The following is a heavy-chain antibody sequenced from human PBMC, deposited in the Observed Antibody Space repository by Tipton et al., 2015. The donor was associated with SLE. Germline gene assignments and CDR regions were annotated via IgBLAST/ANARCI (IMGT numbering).Heavy chain of an antibody. J-gene: IGHJ5*02. D-gene: IGHD4-17*01. CDR2: IYYSGST. CDR1: GGSISSYY. V-gene: IGHV4-59*01. CDR3: ARGRRMDDSGDFGP. Sequence: TLSVTCTVSGGSISSYYWGWNRQPPGKGLEWIAYIYYSGSTKYNPSLKSRVTISVETSKKQFFLKLSSVTAADTAVYYCARGRRMDDSGDFGPWGQGTLVTVSS.